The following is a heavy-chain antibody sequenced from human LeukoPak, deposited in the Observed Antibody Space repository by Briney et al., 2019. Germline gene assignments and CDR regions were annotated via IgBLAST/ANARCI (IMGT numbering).Heavy chain of an antibody. V-gene: IGHV4-34*01. D-gene: IGHD5-24*01. CDR3: ATDSQMYYFDY. J-gene: IGHJ4*02. CDR1: GGSFSGYY. Sequence: PSETLSLTCAVYGGSFSGYYWSWIRQPPGKGLEWIGEINHSGSTNYNPSLKSRVTISVDTSKNQFSLKLSSVTAADTAVYYCATDSQMYYFDYWGQGTLVTVSS. CDR2: INHSGST.